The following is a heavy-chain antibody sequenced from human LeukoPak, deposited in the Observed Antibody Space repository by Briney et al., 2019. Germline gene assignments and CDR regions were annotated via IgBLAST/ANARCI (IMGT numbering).Heavy chain of an antibody. CDR2: INSDARST. D-gene: IGHD1-20*01. Sequence: GSLRLSCAASGFTFSTYWMHWVRQAPGKGLVWVSRINSDARSTSYADSVKGRFTISRDNAKNTLYLQMNSLRAEDTAVYYCARLTGPAYYYYMDVWGKGTTVTVSS. CDR3: ARLTGPAYYYYMDV. J-gene: IGHJ6*03. CDR1: GFTFSTYW. V-gene: IGHV3-74*01.